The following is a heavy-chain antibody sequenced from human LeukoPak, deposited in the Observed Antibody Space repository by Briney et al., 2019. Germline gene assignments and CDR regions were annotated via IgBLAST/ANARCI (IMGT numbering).Heavy chain of an antibody. CDR1: GFTFSSYA. CDR3: AKNPTVTYYYYGMDV. V-gene: IGHV3-23*01. D-gene: IGHD4-17*01. CDR2: ISGSGGST. Sequence: GGSLRLSCAASGFTFSSYAMSWVRQAPGKGLEWVSAISGSGGSTYYADSVKGRFTISRDNSKNTLYLQMNSLRAEDTAVYYCAKNPTVTYYYYGMDVWGQGTTVTVSS. J-gene: IGHJ6*02.